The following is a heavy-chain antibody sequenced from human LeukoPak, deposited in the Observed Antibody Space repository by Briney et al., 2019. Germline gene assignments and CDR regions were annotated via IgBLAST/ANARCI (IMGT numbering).Heavy chain of an antibody. CDR2: ISSSGSTI. V-gene: IGHV3-48*03. J-gene: IGHJ6*03. CDR3: AKNGDRGAYCTGGTCYLYFYYYMDV. Sequence: PGGSLRLSCAASGFTFSSYEMNWVRQAPGKGLEWVSYISSSGSTIYYADSVKGLFTISRDNAKNSLYLQMNSLRAEDTAIYYCAKNGDRGAYCTGGTCYLYFYYYMDVWGKGTTVTI. D-gene: IGHD2-15*01. CDR1: GFTFSSYE.